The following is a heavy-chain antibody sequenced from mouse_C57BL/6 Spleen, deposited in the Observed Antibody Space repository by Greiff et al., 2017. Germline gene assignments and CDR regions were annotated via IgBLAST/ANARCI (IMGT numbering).Heavy chain of an antibody. D-gene: IGHD2-3*01. CDR2: IDPSDSYT. CDR1: GYTFTSYW. CDR3: ARSGLLRSFDY. Sequence: VQLQQPGAELVMPGASVKLSCKASGYTFTSYWMHWVKQRPGQGLEWIGEIDPSDSYTNYNQKFKGKSTLTVDKSSSTAYMQLSSLTSEDSAVYYCARSGLLRSFDYWGQGATLTVSS. J-gene: IGHJ2*01. V-gene: IGHV1-69*01.